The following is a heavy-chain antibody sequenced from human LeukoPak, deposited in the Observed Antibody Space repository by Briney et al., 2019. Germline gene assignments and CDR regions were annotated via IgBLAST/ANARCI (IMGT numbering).Heavy chain of an antibody. V-gene: IGHV3-7*05. Sequence: PGGSLRLSCAASGFTFSSYWMSWDRQAPGKGLEWVANIKQDGSEKYYVDSVKGRFTISRDNAKNSLYLQMNSLRAEDTAVYYCARGEYYDFWSGYPFDYWGQGTLVTVSS. CDR3: ARGEYYDFWSGYPFDY. D-gene: IGHD3-3*01. CDR1: GFTFSSYW. CDR2: IKQDGSEK. J-gene: IGHJ4*02.